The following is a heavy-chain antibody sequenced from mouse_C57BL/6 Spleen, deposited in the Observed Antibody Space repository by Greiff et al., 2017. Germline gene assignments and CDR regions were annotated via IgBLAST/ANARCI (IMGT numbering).Heavy chain of an antibody. D-gene: IGHD2-12*01. V-gene: IGHV1-4*01. J-gene: IGHJ4*01. CDR1: GYTFTSYT. CDR2: INPSNGYT. Sequence: QVQLQQPGAELARPGASVKLSCKASGYTFTSYTMHWVKQRPGQGLEWIGYINPSNGYTNYNQKFKDKATLTADKSSSTAYMQLSSLTSEDSAVYYCARDPYSNDDAMDYWGQGTSVTVSS. CDR3: ARDPYSNDDAMDY.